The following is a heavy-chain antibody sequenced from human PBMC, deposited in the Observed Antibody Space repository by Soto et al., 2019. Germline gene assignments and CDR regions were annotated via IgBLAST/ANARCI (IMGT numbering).Heavy chain of an antibody. D-gene: IGHD2-15*01. Sequence: GGSLRLSCSASVFSFEAFAMHLVRQVSGKGLEWVSGISWNSVFVNYADSVEGRFTTSRDNAKASIHLQMNNLRPDDTAVYYCVKDNVGIYCSGGSCYFDSWGRGT. V-gene: IGHV3-9*01. CDR3: VKDNVGIYCSGGSCYFDS. CDR2: ISWNSVFV. CDR1: VFSFEAFA. J-gene: IGHJ4*02.